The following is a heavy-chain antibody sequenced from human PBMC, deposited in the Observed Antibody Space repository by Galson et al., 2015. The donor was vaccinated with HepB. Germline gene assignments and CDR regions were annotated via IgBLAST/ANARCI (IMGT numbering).Heavy chain of an antibody. CDR1: GYTFTGYY. CDR2: INPNSGGT. D-gene: IGHD2-2*01. V-gene: IGHV1-2*02. Sequence: SVKVSCKASGYTFTGYYMHWVRQAPGQGLEWMGWINPNSGGTNYAQKFQGRVTMTRDTSISTAYMELSRLRSDDTAVYYCLVTCNSTSCYMGGLWVAFDIWGQGTMVTVSS. CDR3: LVTCNSTSCYMGGLWVAFDI. J-gene: IGHJ3*02.